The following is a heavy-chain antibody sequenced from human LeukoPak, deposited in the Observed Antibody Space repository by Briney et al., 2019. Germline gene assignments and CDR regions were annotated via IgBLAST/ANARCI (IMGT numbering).Heavy chain of an antibody. D-gene: IGHD1-26*01. J-gene: IGHJ4*02. V-gene: IGHV1-2*02. CDR1: GYTFTGHY. Sequence: ASVKVSCKASGYTFTGHYMHWVRQAPGQGLEWMGWINPNSGGTNYVQKFQGRVTMTRDTSISTAYMDLSRLRSDDTAVYYCARGSIVGATFDYFDYWGQGTLVTVSS. CDR3: ARGSIVGATFDYFDY. CDR2: INPNSGGT.